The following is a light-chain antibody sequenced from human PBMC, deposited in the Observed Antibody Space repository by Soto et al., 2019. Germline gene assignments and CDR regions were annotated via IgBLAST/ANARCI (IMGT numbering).Light chain of an antibody. CDR3: QQYGNSRYT. Sequence: EIVLTQSPGTLALSPGXGATLSCRASQSVSSTFLAWYQQKPGQAPRLLIYGASFRATGTPDRFSGSGSGTDFTLTISRLEPEDFAVYYCQQYGNSRYTFAQGTKVDIK. V-gene: IGKV3-20*01. J-gene: IGKJ2*01. CDR2: GAS. CDR1: QSVSSTF.